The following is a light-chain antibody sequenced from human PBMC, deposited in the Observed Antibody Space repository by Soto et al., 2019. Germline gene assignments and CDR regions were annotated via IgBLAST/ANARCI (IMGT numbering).Light chain of an antibody. CDR3: QQYGSSPIT. CDR2: GAS. J-gene: IGKJ5*01. CDR1: QSVSNNY. Sequence: EIVLTQSPATLSLSTGGRATLSCRASQSVSNNYLAWYQQKPGQAPRLLIYGASSRATGIPDRFSGSGSGTDFTLTISRLEPEDFAVYYCQQYGSSPITFGQGTRLEIK. V-gene: IGKV3-20*01.